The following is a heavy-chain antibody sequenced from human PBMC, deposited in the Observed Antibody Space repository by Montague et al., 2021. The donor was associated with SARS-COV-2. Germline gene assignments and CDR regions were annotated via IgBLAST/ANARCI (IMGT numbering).Heavy chain of an antibody. CDR2: IYYSGST. J-gene: IGHJ4*02. Sequence: SETLSLTGTVSGGSISSYYWGWIRQPPGKGLEWIGYIYYSGSTNXNPSRKSGVTISVDTSKNQFSLKLSSVTAADTAVYYCARQSGRLWGIAVAGAFDYWGQGTMVTVAS. V-gene: IGHV4-59*08. CDR1: GGSISSYY. D-gene: IGHD6-19*01. CDR3: ARQSGRLWGIAVAGAFDY.